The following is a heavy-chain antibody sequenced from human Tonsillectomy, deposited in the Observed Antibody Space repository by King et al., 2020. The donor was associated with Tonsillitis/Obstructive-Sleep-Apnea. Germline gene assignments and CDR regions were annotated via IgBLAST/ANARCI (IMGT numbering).Heavy chain of an antibody. J-gene: IGHJ6*03. CDR3: ARGGYYPGWGLDV. D-gene: IGHD2/OR15-2a*01. Sequence: QLVQSGAEVKKPGASVKVSCKASGYTFTTNYMHWVRQAPGQGLEWMGLINPSGGSEINEQKFQGRVTMTRDTSTRTDSMEISSLRSGVTAVYYCARGGYYPGWGLDVGGRETTVPVP. CDR2: INPSGGSE. CDR1: GYTFTTNY. V-gene: IGHV1-46*01.